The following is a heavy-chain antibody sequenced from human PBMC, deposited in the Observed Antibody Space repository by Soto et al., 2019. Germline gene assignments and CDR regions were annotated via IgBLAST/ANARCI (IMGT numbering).Heavy chain of an antibody. CDR2: ISGSGNST. D-gene: IGHD1-26*01. CDR3: ARDVWELLRGFDP. Sequence: EVQLLESGGGLVQPGGSLRLSCAVSGFTFSNYAMSWVRQAPGKGLESVSAISGSGNSTNYADSVKGRFTISRDNSKNTVYLQMNSLRAEDTAVYYCARDVWELLRGFDPWGQGTLVTVSS. J-gene: IGHJ5*02. CDR1: GFTFSNYA. V-gene: IGHV3-23*01.